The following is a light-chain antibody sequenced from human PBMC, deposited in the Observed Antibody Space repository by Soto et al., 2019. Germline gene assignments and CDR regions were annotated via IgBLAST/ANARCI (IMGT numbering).Light chain of an antibody. CDR1: SSDVGGYNY. Sequence: QSALTQTPSESGSPGQSVTISCTGSSSDVGGYNYVSWYQHHPGQAPKLMIYEVTKRPSGVPDRFSGSKSGNTASLTVSGLQAEDEADYFCSSFAGTNNLYVFGTGTKLTVL. CDR3: SSFAGTNNLYV. CDR2: EVT. V-gene: IGLV2-8*01. J-gene: IGLJ1*01.